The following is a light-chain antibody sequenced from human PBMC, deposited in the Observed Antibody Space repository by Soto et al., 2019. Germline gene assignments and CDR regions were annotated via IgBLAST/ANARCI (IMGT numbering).Light chain of an antibody. CDR3: QQAHSWPWT. Sequence: DIQMTQSPSSVSASVGERVNITCRASQGVSSWLAWYQQKPGKPPTLLIYATVTLERGVPSRFSGSGTGTDFTLTISNLHPEDCAIYYCQQAHSWPWTFGQGTKVEIK. CDR2: ATV. J-gene: IGKJ1*01. V-gene: IGKV1-12*01. CDR1: QGVSSW.